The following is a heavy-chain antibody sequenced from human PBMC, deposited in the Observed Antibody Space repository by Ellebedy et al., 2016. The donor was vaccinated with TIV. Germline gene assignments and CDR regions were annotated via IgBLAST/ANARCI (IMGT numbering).Heavy chain of an antibody. CDR3: SSFITFGGVIVPY. CDR2: IHSDGSDT. CDR1: GFTFNTFY. D-gene: IGHD3-16*02. Sequence: GESLKISXAASGFTFNTFYHHWVRQAPGKGLVWVSRIHSDGSDTTYADSVKGRFTISRDNAKNTLYLQMDSLRAEDTAVYYCSSFITFGGVIVPYWGQGTLVTVSS. J-gene: IGHJ4*02. V-gene: IGHV3-74*01.